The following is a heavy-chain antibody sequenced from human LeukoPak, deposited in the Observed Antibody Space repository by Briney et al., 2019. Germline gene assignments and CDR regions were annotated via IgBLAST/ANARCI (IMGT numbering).Heavy chain of an antibody. CDR3: ARGGDRVGYSGSGSYTY. J-gene: IGHJ4*02. V-gene: IGHV1-2*02. CDR1: GYTFTGYY. CDR2: INPNSGGT. D-gene: IGHD3-10*01. Sequence: WASVKVSCEASGYTFTGYYMHWVRQAPGQGLEWMGWINPNSGGTNYAQKLQGRVTMTTDTSTSTAYMELRSLRSDDTAVYYCARGGDRVGYSGSGSYTYWGQGTLVTVSS.